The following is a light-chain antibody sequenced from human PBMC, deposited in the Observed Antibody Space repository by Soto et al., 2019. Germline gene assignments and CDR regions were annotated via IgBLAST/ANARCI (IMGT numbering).Light chain of an antibody. Sequence: QSALTQPASVSGSPGQSIAISCTGSSSDVGIYNYVSWYQQHPGTVPKLIIYEVRNRPSGVSNRFSGSKSGNTASLTISGLQAEDEADYYCSSYTASSTRVFGTGTKLTVL. CDR2: EVR. V-gene: IGLV2-14*01. J-gene: IGLJ1*01. CDR3: SSYTASSTRV. CDR1: SSDVGIYNY.